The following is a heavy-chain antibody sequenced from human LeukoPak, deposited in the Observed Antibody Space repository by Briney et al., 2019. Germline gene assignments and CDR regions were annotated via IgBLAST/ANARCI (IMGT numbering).Heavy chain of an antibody. J-gene: IGHJ4*02. V-gene: IGHV3-53*01. D-gene: IGHD6-13*01. CDR1: GFTVSSNY. CDR3: ARAPGVSSSIDYFDY. CDR2: IYSGGDT. Sequence: QPGASLRLSCVASGFTVSSNYMSWVRQATEKGLEWVSVIYSGGDTYYADSVKGRFTISRDNSKNTLYLQMSTLRAEDTAVYYCARAPGVSSSIDYFDYWGQGTLVTVSS.